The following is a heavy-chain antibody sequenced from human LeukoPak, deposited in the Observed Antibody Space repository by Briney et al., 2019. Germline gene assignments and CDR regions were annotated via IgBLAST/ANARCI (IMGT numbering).Heavy chain of an antibody. CDR2: IYYSGST. Sequence: SETLSLTCTVSGGSISSYYWSWIRQPPGKGLEWIGYIYYSGSTNYNPSLKSRVTISADTSKNQFSLKLSSVTAADTAVYYCARGHGIATNWFDPWGQGTLVTVSS. V-gene: IGHV4-59*01. CDR1: GGSISSYY. CDR3: ARGHGIATNWFDP. D-gene: IGHD6-13*01. J-gene: IGHJ5*02.